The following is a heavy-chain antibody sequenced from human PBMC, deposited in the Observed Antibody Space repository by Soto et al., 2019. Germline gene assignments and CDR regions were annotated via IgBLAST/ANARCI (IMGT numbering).Heavy chain of an antibody. J-gene: IGHJ4*02. CDR3: VIGMGWLPDY. CDR1: GASISSYY. V-gene: IGHV4-59*03. D-gene: IGHD1-26*01. CDR2: IYHGDTT. Sequence: LETLSLTCSVSGASISSYYCNWVRQSPGKGLEWIGYIYHGDTTKYNPSLKSRVTISADTSKSQYSLTLRSVTAADTAVYYCVIGMGWLPDYWGQGKLVTVSS.